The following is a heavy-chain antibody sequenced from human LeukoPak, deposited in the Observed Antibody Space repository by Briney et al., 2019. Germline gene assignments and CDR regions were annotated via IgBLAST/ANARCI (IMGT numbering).Heavy chain of an antibody. V-gene: IGHV3-30*04. D-gene: IGHD3-10*01. Sequence: PGGSLRLSCAASGFTFSSYAMHWVRQAPGKGLEWVAVISYDGSNKYYADSVKGRFTISRDNSKSTLYLRMTSLRAEDTGVYYCAKKIDSGSYPLDYWGQGTLVTISS. CDR2: ISYDGSNK. CDR3: AKKIDSGSYPLDY. CDR1: GFTFSSYA. J-gene: IGHJ4*02.